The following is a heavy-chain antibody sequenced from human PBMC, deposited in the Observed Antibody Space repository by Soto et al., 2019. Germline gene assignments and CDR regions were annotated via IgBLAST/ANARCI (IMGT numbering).Heavy chain of an antibody. D-gene: IGHD3-10*01. V-gene: IGHV3-21*01. Sequence: EVQLVESGGGLVRPGGSLSLSCAASGFGFSFSNYYMNWIRQAPGKGLEWVSSISSRGHMTFYAPSVNGRFTISRANGTNSRYLKMYCVGREDPGVDFCAGTYGSDDSWGPGTLVTVSS. CDR3: AGTYGSDDS. J-gene: IGHJ5*01. CDR1: GFGFSFSNYY. CDR2: ISSRGHMT.